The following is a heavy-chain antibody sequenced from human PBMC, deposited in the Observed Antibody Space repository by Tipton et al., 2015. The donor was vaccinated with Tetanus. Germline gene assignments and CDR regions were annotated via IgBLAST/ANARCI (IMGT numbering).Heavy chain of an antibody. CDR1: GGSISGSSYY. J-gene: IGHJ3*02. Sequence: TLSLTCTVSGGSISGSSYYWGWIRQPPGKGLEWIGSIYNTGNTYYNPSLGSRVTMSVDTSKIQFSLKVTSVTAADTAVYYCARLSSSANDAHVFDIWGQGTMVTVSS. V-gene: IGHV4-39*01. CDR3: ARLSSSANDAHVFDI. CDR2: IYNTGNT. D-gene: IGHD3-22*01.